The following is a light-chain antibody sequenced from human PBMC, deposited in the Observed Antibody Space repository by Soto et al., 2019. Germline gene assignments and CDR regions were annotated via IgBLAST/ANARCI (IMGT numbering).Light chain of an antibody. J-gene: IGLJ3*02. CDR1: SSDVGGYNS. CDR2: EVT. V-gene: IGLV2-8*01. CDR3: SSYAGRNNLV. Sequence: QSALTQPPSASGSPVQSVTISCTGTSSDVGGYNSVSWYQQHPGKAPKLMIYEVTKRPAGFPDRFSGAKSGNTAALTVSGLQAEDDADYYCSSYAGRNNLVFCGGTKLTVL.